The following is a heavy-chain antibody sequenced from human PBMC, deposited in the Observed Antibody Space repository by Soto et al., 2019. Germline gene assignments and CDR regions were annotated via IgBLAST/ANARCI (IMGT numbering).Heavy chain of an antibody. CDR2: IYYSGST. CDR3: ARHYYRSGSYIAYYYYMDV. Sequence: QLQLQESGPGLVKPSETLSLTCTVSGGSISSSSYYWGWIRQPPGKGLEWIGSIYYSGSTYYNPSLKSRVTISVDTSKNQFSLKLSSVTAADTAVYYWARHYYRSGSYIAYYYYMDVWGKGTTVTVSS. CDR1: GGSISSSSYY. V-gene: IGHV4-39*01. D-gene: IGHD3-10*01. J-gene: IGHJ6*03.